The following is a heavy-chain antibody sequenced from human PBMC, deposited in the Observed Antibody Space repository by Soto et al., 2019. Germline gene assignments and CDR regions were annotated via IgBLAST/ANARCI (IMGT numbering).Heavy chain of an antibody. Sequence: EVQLLESGGGLVQPGGSLRLSCAASGFTFSSYAMSWVRQAPGKGLEWVSGISSSGGSTYYADAVKGRFTISRDNSKNTLYLQMNSLRAEDTAVYYCARNNWNDASFYYYMDVWGKGTTVTVSS. J-gene: IGHJ6*03. V-gene: IGHV3-23*01. D-gene: IGHD1-20*01. CDR2: ISSSGGST. CDR1: GFTFSSYA. CDR3: ARNNWNDASFYYYMDV.